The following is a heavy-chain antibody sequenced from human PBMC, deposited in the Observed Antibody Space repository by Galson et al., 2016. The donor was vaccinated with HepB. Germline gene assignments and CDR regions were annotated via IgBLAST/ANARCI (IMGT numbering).Heavy chain of an antibody. J-gene: IGHJ4*02. CDR3: AKSDILAGYSAFDY. CDR2: ISYDGINE. CDR1: GFTFRNYG. Sequence: SLRLSCATSGFTFRNYGMNWVRQAPGKGLEWVAVISYDGINEYYVDSVKGRFTISRDNSKNTVYLQMNSLRPEDTAVYYCAKSDILAGYSAFDYRGQGTLVTVSS. V-gene: IGHV3-30*18. D-gene: IGHD3-9*01.